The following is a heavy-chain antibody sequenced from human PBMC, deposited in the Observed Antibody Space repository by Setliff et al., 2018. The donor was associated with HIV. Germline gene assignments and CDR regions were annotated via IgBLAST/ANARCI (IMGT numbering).Heavy chain of an antibody. CDR2: IIPIFGTA. V-gene: IGHV1-69*13. Sequence: EASVKVSCKASGGTFSSYAISWVRQAPGQGLEWMGGIIPIFGTANYAQKFQGRVTITADESTSTAYMELSSLRSEDTAVYYCGRDRTPYYYDSSGFNWFDPWGQGTLVTVSS. J-gene: IGHJ5*02. CDR1: GGTFSSYA. D-gene: IGHD3-22*01. CDR3: GRDRTPYYYDSSGFNWFDP.